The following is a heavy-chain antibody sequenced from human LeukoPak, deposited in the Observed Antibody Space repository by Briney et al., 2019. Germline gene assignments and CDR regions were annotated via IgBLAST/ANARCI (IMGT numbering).Heavy chain of an antibody. CDR2: INNDGTAT. CDR3: ATVSEY. CDR1: GFTFHYFW. J-gene: IGHJ4*02. Sequence: GGSLRLSCPASGFTFHYFWMHWVRPVPGTGLVWVSGINNDGTATYYADSVKGRFTISRDNAKNTVYLQMNGLRAEDTTVYYCATVSEYWGQGTLVTVSS. V-gene: IGHV3-74*01.